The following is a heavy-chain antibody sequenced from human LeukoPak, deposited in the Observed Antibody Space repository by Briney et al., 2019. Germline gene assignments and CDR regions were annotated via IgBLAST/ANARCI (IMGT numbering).Heavy chain of an antibody. J-gene: IGHJ5*02. CDR1: GYTFTSYD. Sequence: ASVKVSRKASGYTFTSYDINWVRQATGQGLEWMGWMNPNSGNTGYARKFQGRVTMTRNTSISTAYMELSSLRSEDTAVYYCATGSPNYDFWSGYSGWFDPWGQGTLVTVSS. CDR3: ATGSPNYDFWSGYSGWFDP. CDR2: MNPNSGNT. D-gene: IGHD3-3*01. V-gene: IGHV1-8*01.